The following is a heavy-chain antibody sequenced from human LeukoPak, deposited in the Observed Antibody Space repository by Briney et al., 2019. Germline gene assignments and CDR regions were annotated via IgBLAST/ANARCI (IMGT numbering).Heavy chain of an antibody. V-gene: IGHV4-34*01. J-gene: IGHJ1*01. CDR3: ARGAYYDFWSGQPFQH. D-gene: IGHD3-3*01. Sequence: SETLSLTCAVYGGSFSGYYLSWIRQPPGKGLEWIGEINHSGSTNYNPFLKSRVTISVDTSKNQFSLKLSSVTAADTAVYYCARGAYYDFWSGQPFQHWGQGTLVTVSS. CDR2: INHSGST. CDR1: GGSFSGYY.